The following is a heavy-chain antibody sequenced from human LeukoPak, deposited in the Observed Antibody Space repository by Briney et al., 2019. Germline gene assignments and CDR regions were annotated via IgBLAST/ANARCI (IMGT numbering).Heavy chain of an antibody. Sequence: PSETLSLTCTVSGGSISSSPYYWGWIRQPPGKGLEWMGSIYYSGSTYYNPSLKSRVTISADTSKNQFSLKLSSVTAADTAVYYCARHHGSGSNYYFDYWGQGTLVTVSS. J-gene: IGHJ4*02. CDR1: GGSISSSPYY. CDR3: ARHHGSGSNYYFDY. V-gene: IGHV4-39*07. D-gene: IGHD3-10*01. CDR2: IYYSGST.